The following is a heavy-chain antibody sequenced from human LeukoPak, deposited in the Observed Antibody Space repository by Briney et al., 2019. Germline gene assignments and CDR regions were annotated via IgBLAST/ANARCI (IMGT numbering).Heavy chain of an antibody. Sequence: PGGSLRLSCAASGFTFSDYYMSWIRQAPGKGLEWISYISTSTSYTNYADSVKGRFTISGDNSKNTLYLQMNTLRAEDTAIYYCAKNRGLFSGSYRYDAFDIRGQGTVVTVSS. CDR1: GFTFSDYY. D-gene: IGHD1-26*01. CDR2: ISTSTSYT. CDR3: AKNRGLFSGSYRYDAFDI. V-gene: IGHV3-11*03. J-gene: IGHJ3*02.